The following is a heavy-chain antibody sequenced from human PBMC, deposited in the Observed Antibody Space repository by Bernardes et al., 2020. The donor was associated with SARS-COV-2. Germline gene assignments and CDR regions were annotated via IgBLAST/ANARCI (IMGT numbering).Heavy chain of an antibody. Sequence: GGSLRLSCAASGFTFSSYGMHWVRQAPGKGLEWVAVISYDGSNKYYADSVKGRFTISRDNSKNTLYLQMNSLRAEDTAVYYCAKEVGYLVSPLDYWGQGTLVTVSS. D-gene: IGHD5-12*01. J-gene: IGHJ4*02. CDR2: ISYDGSNK. V-gene: IGHV3-30*18. CDR1: GFTFSSYG. CDR3: AKEVGYLVSPLDY.